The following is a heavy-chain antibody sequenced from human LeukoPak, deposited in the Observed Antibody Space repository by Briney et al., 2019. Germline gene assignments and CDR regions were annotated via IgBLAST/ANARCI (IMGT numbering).Heavy chain of an antibody. CDR3: ARGAAGGDFDY. CDR1: GFTFSTYE. Sequence: GGSLRLSCAASGFTFSTYEMDWVRQAPGKELEWVSYISSRGSSIYYADSVKGRFTISRDNARNSLYLQMSSLRVEDTAVYYCARGAAGGDFDYWGQGTLVTVSS. J-gene: IGHJ4*02. D-gene: IGHD6-13*01. CDR2: ISSRGSSI. V-gene: IGHV3-48*03.